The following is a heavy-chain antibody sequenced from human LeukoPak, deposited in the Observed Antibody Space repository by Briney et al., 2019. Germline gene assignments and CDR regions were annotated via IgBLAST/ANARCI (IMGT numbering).Heavy chain of an antibody. CDR3: ARHQPSDKSQRAFDI. V-gene: IGHV4-59*08. J-gene: IGHJ3*02. Sequence: TSETLSLTCTVSGGSISSYYWSWIRQPPGKGLEWIGYIYYSGSTNYNPSLKSRVTISVDTSKNQFSLKLSSVTAADTAVYYCARHQPSDKSQRAFDIWGQGTMVTVSS. D-gene: IGHD1-14*01. CDR1: GGSISSYY. CDR2: IYYSGST.